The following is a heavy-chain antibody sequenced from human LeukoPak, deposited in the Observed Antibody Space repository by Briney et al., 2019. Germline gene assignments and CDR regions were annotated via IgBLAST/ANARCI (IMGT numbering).Heavy chain of an antibody. J-gene: IGHJ5*02. CDR2: IYHSGST. V-gene: IGHV4-30-2*01. CDR1: GGSISSGGYY. D-gene: IGHD5-24*01. CDR3: ARGGRWLQLNWFDP. Sequence: SETLSLTCTVSGGSISSGGYYWSWIRQPPGKGLEWIGYIYHSGSTYYNPSLKSRVTISVDTSKNQFSLKLSSVTAADTAVYYCARGGRWLQLNWFDPWGQGTLVTVSS.